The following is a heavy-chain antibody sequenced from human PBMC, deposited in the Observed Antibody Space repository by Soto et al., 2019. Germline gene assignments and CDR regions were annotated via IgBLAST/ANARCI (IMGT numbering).Heavy chain of an antibody. CDR3: AKLFHCSSTSCYEYFQH. J-gene: IGHJ1*01. CDR1: GFTFSSYG. D-gene: IGHD2-2*01. Sequence: QVQLVESGGGVVQPGRSLRLSCAASGFTFSSYGMHWVRQAPGKGLEWVAVISYDGSNKYYADSVKGRFTISRDNSKNTLYLQMNSLRAEDTAVYYCAKLFHCSSTSCYEYFQHWGQGTLVTVSS. V-gene: IGHV3-30*18. CDR2: ISYDGSNK.